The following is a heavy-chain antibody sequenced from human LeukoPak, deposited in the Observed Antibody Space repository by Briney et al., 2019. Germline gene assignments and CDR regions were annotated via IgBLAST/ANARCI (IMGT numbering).Heavy chain of an antibody. V-gene: IGHV1-69*13. J-gene: IGHJ4*02. CDR3: ARGALYDSSGYYYVY. CDR2: IIPIFGTA. CDR1: GGTFSSYA. D-gene: IGHD3-22*01. Sequence: SVKVSCKXSGGTFSSYAISWVRQAPGQGLEWMGGIIPIFGTANYSQKFQGRVTITADESTSTAYMELSSLRSEDTAVYYCARGALYDSSGYYYVYWGPGTLVTVSS.